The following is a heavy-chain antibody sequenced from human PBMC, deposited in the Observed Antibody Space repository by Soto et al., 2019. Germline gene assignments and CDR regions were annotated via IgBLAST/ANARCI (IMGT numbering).Heavy chain of an antibody. CDR3: ASARYDY. Sequence: SETLSLTCAVYGGSFTSNYWTWIRQPPGKGLEWIGEINHDGNTNYSPSLKSRVTISVDTSKNQFSLRLTSVTAADTAVYYCASARYDYWGHGTLVTVSS. J-gene: IGHJ4*01. V-gene: IGHV4-34*01. CDR2: INHDGNT. D-gene: IGHD6-6*01. CDR1: GGSFTSNY.